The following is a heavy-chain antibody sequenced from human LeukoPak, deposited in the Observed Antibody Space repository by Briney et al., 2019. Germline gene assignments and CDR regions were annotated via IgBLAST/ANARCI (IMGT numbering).Heavy chain of an antibody. CDR1: GDSVSAYY. D-gene: IGHD3-16*01. J-gene: IGHJ4*02. CDR2: MSYSGST. V-gene: IGHV4-59*02. CDR3: ARMINGDYFDY. Sequence: SETLSLTCSVSGDSVSAYYWSWIRQPPGKGLEYIGYMSYSGSTNCNPSVKSRVTISIDASRNQFSLKLSSVTAADTAVYYCARMINGDYFDYWGQGTLVTVSS.